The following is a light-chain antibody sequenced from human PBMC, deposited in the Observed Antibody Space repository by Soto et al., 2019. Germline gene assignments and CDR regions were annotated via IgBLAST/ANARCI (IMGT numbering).Light chain of an antibody. Sequence: EIAMTQSPATLSVSPGERATLSCTASQSVSSNLAWYQQKSGQAPRLLIYGASTRATGVPVRFSGSGSGTEFTLTISSLQSEDFAVYYCQQYNKWPRTFGQGTKVDIK. V-gene: IGKV3-15*01. CDR3: QQYNKWPRT. J-gene: IGKJ1*01. CDR1: QSVSSN. CDR2: GAS.